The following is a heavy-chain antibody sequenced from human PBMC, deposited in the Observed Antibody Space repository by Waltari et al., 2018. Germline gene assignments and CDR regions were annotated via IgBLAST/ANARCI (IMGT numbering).Heavy chain of an antibody. Sequence: EVQLLESGGGLVQPGGSLRLSCAASGFTFSSYAMSWVRQAPGKGLEWVSSISSSSSYIYYADSVKGRFTISRDNAKNSLYLQMNSLRAEDTAVYYCARMVVAALIDYWGQGTLVTVSS. V-gene: IGHV3-21*01. CDR3: ARMVVAALIDY. D-gene: IGHD2-15*01. J-gene: IGHJ4*02. CDR2: ISSSSSYI. CDR1: GFTFSSYA.